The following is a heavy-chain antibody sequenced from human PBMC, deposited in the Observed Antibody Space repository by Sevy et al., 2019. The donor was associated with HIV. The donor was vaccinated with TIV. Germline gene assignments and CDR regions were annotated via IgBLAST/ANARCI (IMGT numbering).Heavy chain of an antibody. Sequence: GSLRLSCAASGFTFSGSAMHWVRQASGKGLEWVGRIRSKANSYATAYAASVKGRFTISRDDSKNTAYLQMNSLKTEDTAVYYCTRELDYYGSGSYTTKYWGQGTLVTVSS. CDR1: GFTFSGSA. D-gene: IGHD3-10*01. V-gene: IGHV3-73*01. CDR3: TRELDYYGSGSYTTKY. J-gene: IGHJ4*02. CDR2: IRSKANSYAT.